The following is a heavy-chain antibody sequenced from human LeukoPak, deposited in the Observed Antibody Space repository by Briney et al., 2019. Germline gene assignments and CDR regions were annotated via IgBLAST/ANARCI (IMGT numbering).Heavy chain of an antibody. D-gene: IGHD7-27*01. J-gene: IGHJ6*03. V-gene: IGHV3-21*01. CDR1: GFTFSSYS. CDR2: ISSSSSYI. Sequence: PGGSLRLSCAASGFTFSSYSMNWVRQAPGKGLEWVSSISSSSSYIYYADSVKGRFTISRDNAKNSLYLQMNSLRAEDTAVYYCARVTLGIRDYYYMDVWGKGTTVTVSS. CDR3: ARVTLGIRDYYYMDV.